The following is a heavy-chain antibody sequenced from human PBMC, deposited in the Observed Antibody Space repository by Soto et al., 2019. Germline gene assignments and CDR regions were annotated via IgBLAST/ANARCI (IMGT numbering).Heavy chain of an antibody. Sequence: PWESLKISCQASGYSFTTYCIAWVRQTPGRGLEWMGIIYPGDYEITYSPSFDGQVTFSVDKSTSTAYLQWIGLKTSDTGLFFCARCPAGNSRAPLAFWGQGSLGNVSS. J-gene: IGHJ1*01. CDR3: ARCPAGNSRAPLAF. CDR2: IYPGDYEI. D-gene: IGHD2-21*01. V-gene: IGHV5-51*01. CDR1: GYSFTTYC.